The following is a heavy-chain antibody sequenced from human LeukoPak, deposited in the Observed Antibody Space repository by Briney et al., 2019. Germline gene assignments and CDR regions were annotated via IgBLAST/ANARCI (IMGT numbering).Heavy chain of an antibody. Sequence: ASVKVSCKASGYTFTSYGISWVRQAPGQGLEWMGWISAYNGNTNYAQKLQGRVTMTTDTSTSTAYMELRSLRPDDTAVYYCASKGYYDSSGYPHDAFDIWGQGTMVTVSS. D-gene: IGHD3-22*01. CDR3: ASKGYYDSSGYPHDAFDI. J-gene: IGHJ3*02. V-gene: IGHV1-18*01. CDR1: GYTFTSYG. CDR2: ISAYNGNT.